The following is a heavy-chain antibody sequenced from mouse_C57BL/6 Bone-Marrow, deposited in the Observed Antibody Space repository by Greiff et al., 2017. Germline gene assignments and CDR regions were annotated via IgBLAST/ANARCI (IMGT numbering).Heavy chain of an antibody. J-gene: IGHJ2*01. Sequence: VQLQESGPELVKPGASVKLSCKASGYTFTSYDINWVKQRPGQGLEWIGWIYPRDGSTKYNEKFKGQATLTVDTSSSTAYMELHSLTSEDSAVYFCAREITTVVATEVDYWGQGTTLTVSS. CDR3: AREITTVVATEVDY. D-gene: IGHD1-1*01. CDR1: GYTFTSYD. CDR2: IYPRDGST. V-gene: IGHV1-85*01.